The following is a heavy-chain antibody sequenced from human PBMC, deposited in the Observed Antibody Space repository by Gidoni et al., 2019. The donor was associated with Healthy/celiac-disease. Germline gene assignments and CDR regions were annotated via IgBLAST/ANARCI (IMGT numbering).Heavy chain of an antibody. V-gene: IGHV3-9*01. Sequence: EVQLVASGGGLVQPGRSLRLSCAASGFTFDDYAMHWVRQAPGQGLEWVSGISWNSGSIGYADSVKGRFTISRDNAKNSLYLQMNSLRAEDTALYYCAKAPGAVAADNFDYWGQGTLVTVSS. CDR2: ISWNSGSI. CDR1: GFTFDDYA. D-gene: IGHD6-19*01. CDR3: AKAPGAVAADNFDY. J-gene: IGHJ4*02.